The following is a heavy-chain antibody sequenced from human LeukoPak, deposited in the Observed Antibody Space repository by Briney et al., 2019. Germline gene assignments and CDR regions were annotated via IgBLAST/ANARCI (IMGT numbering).Heavy chain of an antibody. J-gene: IGHJ3*02. CDR1: GGSISSYY. Sequence: SETLSLTCTVSGGSISSYYWGWIRLPPGKGLELIGSISYSGTTYYNPSLKSRVTISVGTSKSQFSLKLSSVTAADTAVYFCASHTYRGAFDIWGQGTMVTVSS. V-gene: IGHV4-39*01. CDR3: ASHTYRGAFDI. D-gene: IGHD2-2*02. CDR2: ISYSGTT.